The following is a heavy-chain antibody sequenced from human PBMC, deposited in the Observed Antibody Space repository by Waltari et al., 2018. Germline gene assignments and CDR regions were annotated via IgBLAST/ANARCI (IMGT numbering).Heavy chain of an antibody. CDR1: GYSISSGYY. J-gene: IGHJ4*02. D-gene: IGHD6-13*01. CDR3: ARRGIAAAGTIRQEYYFDY. CDR2: IYHSGST. Sequence: QVQLQESGPGLVKPSETLSLTCAVSGYSISSGYYWGWIRQPPGKGLEWIGSIYHSGSTYYNPSLKSRVTISVDTSKNQFSLKLSSVTAADTAVYYCARRGIAAAGTIRQEYYFDYWGQGTLVTVSS. V-gene: IGHV4-38-2*01.